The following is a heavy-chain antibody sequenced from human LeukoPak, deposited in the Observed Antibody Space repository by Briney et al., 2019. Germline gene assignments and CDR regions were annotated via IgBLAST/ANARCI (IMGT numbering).Heavy chain of an antibody. CDR3: ARDGGIAAAGTNFDY. Sequence: SETLSLTCAVSGGSISSSNWWSWVRQPPGKGLEWIGEIYHSGSTNYNPSLKSRVTISVDKSKNQFSLKLSSVTAADTAVYYCARDGGIAAAGTNFDYWGQGTLVTVSS. D-gene: IGHD6-13*01. CDR1: GGSISSSNW. CDR2: IYHSGST. V-gene: IGHV4-4*02. J-gene: IGHJ4*02.